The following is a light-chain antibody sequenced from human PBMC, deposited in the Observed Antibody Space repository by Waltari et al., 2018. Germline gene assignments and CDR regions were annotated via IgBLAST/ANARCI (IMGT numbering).Light chain of an antibody. CDR2: RAS. CDR3: QQWNDWPRT. CDR1: QNIGRT. V-gene: IGKV3-15*01. Sequence: ETVMTQSPDTLSVSPGERATLSCKASQNIGRTLAWYQHKPGQAPRLLVYRASTRATGDPDRFSGGGSGTDFTLTISSLQSEDFGVYFCQQWNDWPRTFGQGTKVEIK. J-gene: IGKJ1*01.